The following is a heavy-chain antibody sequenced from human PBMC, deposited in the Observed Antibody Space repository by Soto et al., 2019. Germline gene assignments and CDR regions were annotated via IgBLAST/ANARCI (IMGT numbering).Heavy chain of an antibody. Sequence: GGSLRLSCQASGFNFDNYGMHWVRQAPGKGLEWVAVITYDGSFQYYADSVKGRFTISRDNSKNTLSLHLNTLKPEDTAVYYCARHLITYNWFDPWGQGTLVTVSS. J-gene: IGHJ5*02. V-gene: IGHV3-30*03. CDR1: GFNFDNYG. CDR3: ARHLITYNWFDP. D-gene: IGHD3-16*01. CDR2: ITYDGSFQ.